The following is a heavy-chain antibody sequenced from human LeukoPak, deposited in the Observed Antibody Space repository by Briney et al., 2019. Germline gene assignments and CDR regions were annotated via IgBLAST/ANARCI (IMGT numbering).Heavy chain of an antibody. Sequence: GGSLRLSCAASGFTFSSYSMNWVRQAPGKGLEWVSSISSSSSYIYYADSVKGRFTISRDNSKNTLFLQVNSLRAEDTAIYYCAKARGSDYGDYVIFDYWGQGTLVTVSS. D-gene: IGHD4-17*01. CDR3: AKARGSDYGDYVIFDY. CDR2: ISSSSSYI. J-gene: IGHJ4*02. V-gene: IGHV3-21*04. CDR1: GFTFSSYS.